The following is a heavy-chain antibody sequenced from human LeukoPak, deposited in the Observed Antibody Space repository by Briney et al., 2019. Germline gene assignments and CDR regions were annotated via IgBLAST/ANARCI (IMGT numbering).Heavy chain of an antibody. CDR3: ARDPFTYYDIRSDP. CDR1: GYTFTGYY. V-gene: IGHV1-2*02. CDR2: INPNSGGT. Sequence: ASVKVSCKASGYTFTGYYMHWVRQAPGQGLEWMGWINPNSGGTNYAQKFQGRVTMTRDTSISTAYMELSRLRSDDTAVYYCARDPFTYYDIRSDPWGQGTLVTVSS. J-gene: IGHJ5*02. D-gene: IGHD3-9*01.